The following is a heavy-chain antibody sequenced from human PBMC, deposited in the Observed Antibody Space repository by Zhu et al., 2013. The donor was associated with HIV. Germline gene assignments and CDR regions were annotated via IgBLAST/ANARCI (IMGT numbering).Heavy chain of an antibody. D-gene: IGHD2-2*02. Sequence: QVQLVQSGAEVKKPGASVKVSCKASEYTLTSYDIHWVRQVTGQGLEWMGRMKTNSGNTGFAQKFLGRVTITMNTSISTAYMELSSLRSEDTAVYYCARAIVVVPAAINYFDYWGQGTLVTVSS. CDR1: EYTLTSYD. V-gene: IGHV1-8*03. CDR3: ARAIVVVPAAINYFDY. J-gene: IGHJ4*02. CDR2: MKTNSGNT.